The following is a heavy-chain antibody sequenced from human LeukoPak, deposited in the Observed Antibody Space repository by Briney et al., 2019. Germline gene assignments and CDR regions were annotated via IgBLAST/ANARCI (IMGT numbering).Heavy chain of an antibody. V-gene: IGHV3-15*01. J-gene: IGHJ4*02. CDR3: ARAVGAYSYGLRPFDY. CDR1: GFTFSNAW. CDR2: IKSKTDGGTT. D-gene: IGHD5-18*01. Sequence: GGSLRLSCAASGFTFSNAWMSWVRQAPGKGLEWVGRIKSKTDGGTTDYAAPVKGRFTISRDDSKNTLYLQMNSLKTEDTAVYYCARAVGAYSYGLRPFDYWGQGTLVTVSS.